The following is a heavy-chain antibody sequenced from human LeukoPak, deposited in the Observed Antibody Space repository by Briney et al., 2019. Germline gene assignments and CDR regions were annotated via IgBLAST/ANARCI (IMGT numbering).Heavy chain of an antibody. D-gene: IGHD1-26*01. V-gene: IGHV4-34*01. CDR2: INHSGST. CDR1: GGSFSGYY. Sequence: PSEALSLTCAVYGGSFSGYYWSWIRQPPGKGLEWIGEINHSGSTNYNPSLKSRVTISVDTSKNQFSLKLSSVTAADTAVYYCARRVSGSYRVLYYFDYWGQGTLVTVSS. CDR3: ARRVSGSYRVLYYFDY. J-gene: IGHJ4*02.